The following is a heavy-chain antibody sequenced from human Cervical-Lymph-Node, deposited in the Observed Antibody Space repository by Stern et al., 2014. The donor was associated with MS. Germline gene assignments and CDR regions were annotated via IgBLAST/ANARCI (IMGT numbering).Heavy chain of an antibody. Sequence: EVQLVESGGEVKKPGESLKISCKGSGYYFSTYWIAWVRQKPGKGLGWMGIIFPRDSDDEYSPAFQGQVTISMDKSTDTGYLQWSSLKSSDTAMYYCARRGDYFDSWGQGTLVTVSS. CDR2: IFPRDSDD. D-gene: IGHD5-12*01. CDR3: ARRGDYFDS. CDR1: GYYFSTYW. J-gene: IGHJ4*02. V-gene: IGHV5-51*01.